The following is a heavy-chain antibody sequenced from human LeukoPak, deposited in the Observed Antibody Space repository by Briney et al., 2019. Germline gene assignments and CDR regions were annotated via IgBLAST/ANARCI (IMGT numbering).Heavy chain of an antibody. CDR2: IYSGGST. CDR1: GFTVSSNY. CDR3: ARAGYYYDSSGYYYDY. J-gene: IGHJ4*02. D-gene: IGHD3-22*01. V-gene: IGHV3-66*01. Sequence: HSGGSLRLSCAASGFTVSSNYMSWVRQAPGKGLEWVSVIYSGGSTYYADSVKGRFTISRDNSKNTLYLQMNSPRAEDTAVYYCARAGYYYDSSGYYYDYWGQGTLVTVSS.